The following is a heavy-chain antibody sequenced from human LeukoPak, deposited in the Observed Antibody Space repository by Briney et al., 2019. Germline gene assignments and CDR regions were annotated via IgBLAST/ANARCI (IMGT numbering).Heavy chain of an antibody. J-gene: IGHJ3*02. V-gene: IGHV3-7*01. Sequence: RPGGSLRLSCAASGFTFSSYWMNWVRQAPGKGLEWVANIKQDGSEKYYVDSVKGRFIISRDNAKNSLYLQMNSLRAEDTAVYYCARFTMIVGTDAFDIWGQGTMVTVSS. CDR1: GFTFSSYW. CDR2: IKQDGSEK. D-gene: IGHD3-22*01. CDR3: ARFTMIVGTDAFDI.